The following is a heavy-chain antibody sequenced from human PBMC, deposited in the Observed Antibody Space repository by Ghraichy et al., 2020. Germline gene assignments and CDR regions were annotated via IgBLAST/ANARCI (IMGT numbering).Heavy chain of an antibody. J-gene: IGHJ4*02. V-gene: IGHV1-2*06. CDR2: MNPSTGDT. CDR3: ARFQYYFDSSGYQACYFDY. Sequence: ASVKVSCKASGFNFNFYYLHWVRQVPGQGLEWLGRMNPSTGDTIYAQKFQGRVTMTRDPSISTAFMELSSLRSDDTATYYCARFQYYFDSSGYQACYFDYWGQGTPVTVSS. D-gene: IGHD3-22*01. CDR1: GFNFNFYY.